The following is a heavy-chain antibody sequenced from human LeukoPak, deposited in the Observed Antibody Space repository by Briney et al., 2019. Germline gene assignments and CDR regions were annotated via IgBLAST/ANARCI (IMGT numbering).Heavy chain of an antibody. CDR1: GGSFSGYY. D-gene: IGHD2-2*01. V-gene: IGHV4-34*01. J-gene: IGHJ4*02. Sequence: SSETLSLTCAVYGGSFSGYYWSWIRQPPGKGLEWIGEINHSGSTNYNPSLKSRVTISVDTSKNQFSLKLSSVTAADTAVYYCARGRYRRALGYCSSTSCFSGYSYAYFDYWGQGTLVTVSS. CDR2: INHSGST. CDR3: ARGRYRRALGYCSSTSCFSGYSYAYFDY.